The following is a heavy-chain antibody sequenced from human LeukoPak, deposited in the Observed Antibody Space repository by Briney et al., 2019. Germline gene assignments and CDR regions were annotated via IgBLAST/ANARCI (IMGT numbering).Heavy chain of an antibody. Sequence: GGSLRLSCAASGFTFSSYNMNWVRQAPGKGLEWVSYIRSSSSTIYYADSVKGRFTISRDNAKNSLYLQTNSLRAEDTAVYYCARSAVGASIPDYWGQGTLVTVSS. J-gene: IGHJ4*02. V-gene: IGHV3-48*01. CDR1: GFTFSSYN. D-gene: IGHD1-26*01. CDR2: IRSSSSTI. CDR3: ARSAVGASIPDY.